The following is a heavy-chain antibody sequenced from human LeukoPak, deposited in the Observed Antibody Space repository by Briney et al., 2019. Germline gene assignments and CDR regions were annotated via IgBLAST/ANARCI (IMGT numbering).Heavy chain of an antibody. CDR1: GGSFSGYY. J-gene: IGHJ4*02. CDR3: ASVSSSGWYRPDY. CDR2: INHSGST. Sequence: PSETLSLTCAVYGGSFSGYYWSRIRQPPGKGLEWIGEINHSGSTNYNPSLKSRVTISVDTSKNQFSLKLSSVTAADTAVYYCASVSSSGWYRPDYWGQGTLVTVSS. D-gene: IGHD6-19*01. V-gene: IGHV4-34*01.